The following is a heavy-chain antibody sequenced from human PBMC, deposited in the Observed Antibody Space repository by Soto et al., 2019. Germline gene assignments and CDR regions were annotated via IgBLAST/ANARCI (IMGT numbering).Heavy chain of an antibody. V-gene: IGHV4-61*01. Sequence: SETLSLTCTVSGGSVSSGSYYWSWIRQPPGKGLEWIGYIYYSGSTNYNPSLKSRVTISVDTSKNQFSLKLSSVTAADPAVYYCARDQGLWYENSYYYDVLDVRGRGTTVT. CDR2: IYYSGST. CDR3: ARDQGLWYENSYYYDVLDV. D-gene: IGHD1-20*01. CDR1: GGSVSSGSYY. J-gene: IGHJ6*02.